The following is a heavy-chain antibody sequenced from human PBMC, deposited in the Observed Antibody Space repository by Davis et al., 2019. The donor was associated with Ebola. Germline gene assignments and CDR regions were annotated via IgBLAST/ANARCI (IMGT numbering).Heavy chain of an antibody. J-gene: IGHJ2*01. CDR1: GDTFSSYG. CDR3: ARDAYTYGTPPWYLDL. Sequence: AASVKVSCKASGDTFSSYGINWVRQAPGQGLEWMGRIIPIFGTANFARKFQGRVTITADESTSTAYMELSSLRSEDTAVYYCARDAYTYGTPPWYLDLWGRGTLVTVSS. D-gene: IGHD5-18*01. CDR2: IIPIFGTA. V-gene: IGHV1-69*13.